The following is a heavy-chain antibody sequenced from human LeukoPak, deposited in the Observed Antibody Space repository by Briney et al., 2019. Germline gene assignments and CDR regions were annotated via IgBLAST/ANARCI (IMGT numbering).Heavy chain of an antibody. D-gene: IGHD3-22*01. CDR2: ISGSGGST. CDR1: GFTFSSYW. J-gene: IGHJ4*02. Sequence: PGGSLRLSCAASGFTFSSYWMTWVRQAPGKGLEWVSTISGSGGSTYYPDSVQGRFTISRDNSKNTLYLQMNSLRAEDTAIYYCAKVTMMVVVRSYCDCWGQGTLVTVSS. V-gene: IGHV3-23*01. CDR3: AKVTMMVVVRSYCDC.